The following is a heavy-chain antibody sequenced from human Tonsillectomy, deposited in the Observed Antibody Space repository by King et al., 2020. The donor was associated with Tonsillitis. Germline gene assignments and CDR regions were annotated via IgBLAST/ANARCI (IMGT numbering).Heavy chain of an antibody. Sequence: QLVQSGAEVKKPGSSVKVSCKASGGTFTRYAISWVRQAPGQGLEWMGGVIPMFGTANYAQKFQGRVTITADESTTTAYMELNSLRSEDTAVYYCARLSYDSGGYSPAWYFDCWGRGTLVTVSS. D-gene: IGHD3-22*01. CDR1: GGTFTRYA. CDR3: ARLSYDSGGYSPAWYFDC. V-gene: IGHV1-69*01. J-gene: IGHJ2*01. CDR2: VIPMFGTA.